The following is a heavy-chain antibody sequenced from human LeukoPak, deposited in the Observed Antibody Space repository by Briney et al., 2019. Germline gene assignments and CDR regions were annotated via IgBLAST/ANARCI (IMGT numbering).Heavy chain of an antibody. J-gene: IGHJ4*02. D-gene: IGHD6-13*01. CDR1: GYTFTSYD. Sequence: GASVKVSCKASGYTFTSYDINWVRQATGQGLEWMGWMNPNSGNTGYAQKFQGRVTMTRNTSISTAYTELSSLRSEDTAVYCCAIHLAAAGKMFDYWGQGTLVTVSS. CDR3: AIHLAAAGKMFDY. V-gene: IGHV1-8*01. CDR2: MNPNSGNT.